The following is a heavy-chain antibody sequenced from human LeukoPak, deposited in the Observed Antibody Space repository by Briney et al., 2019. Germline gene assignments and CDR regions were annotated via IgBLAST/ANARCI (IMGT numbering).Heavy chain of an antibody. CDR1: GFTFSSYS. J-gene: IGHJ4*02. V-gene: IGHV3-21*01. CDR3: ARGIVVVTAESDY. D-gene: IGHD2-21*02. Sequence: SGGSLRLSCAASGFTFSSYSMNWVRQAPGKGLEWVSSISSSSSYIYYADSVKGRFTISRDNAKNSLYLQMNSLRAEDTAVYYCARGIVVVTAESDYWGQGTLVTVSS. CDR2: ISSSSSYI.